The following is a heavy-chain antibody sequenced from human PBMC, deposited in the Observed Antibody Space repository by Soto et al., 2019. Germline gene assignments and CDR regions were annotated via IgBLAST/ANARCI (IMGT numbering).Heavy chain of an antibody. CDR3: AKAGPATNWFDP. J-gene: IGHJ5*02. Sequence: GGSLRLFCAASGFTFSSYAMSWVRQAPGKGLEWVSAISGSGGSTYYADTVKGRFTISRDNSKNTLYLQMNSLRAEDTAVYYCAKAGPATNWFDPWGQGTLVTVSS. CDR2: ISGSGGST. V-gene: IGHV3-23*01. CDR1: GFTFSSYA.